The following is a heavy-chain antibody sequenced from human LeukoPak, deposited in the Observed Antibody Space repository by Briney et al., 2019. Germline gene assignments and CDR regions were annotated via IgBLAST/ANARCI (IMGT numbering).Heavy chain of an antibody. V-gene: IGHV3-21*01. Sequence: GGSLRLSCAASGFTFSSYSMNWVRQAPGKGLEWVSSISSSSSYIYYADSVKGRFTISRDNAKNSLYLQMKSLRAEDTAVYYCARMTTVTTGAFDIWGQGTMVTVSS. CDR1: GFTFSSYS. CDR2: ISSSSSYI. D-gene: IGHD4-17*01. CDR3: ARMTTVTTGAFDI. J-gene: IGHJ3*02.